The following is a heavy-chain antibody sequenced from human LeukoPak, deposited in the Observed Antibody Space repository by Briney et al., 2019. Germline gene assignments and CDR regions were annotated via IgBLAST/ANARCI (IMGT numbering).Heavy chain of an antibody. CDR2: IKQDGSEK. CDR1: EFTFSSYW. Sequence: GGSLRLSCAASEFTFSSYWMSWVRQAPGKGLEWVANIKQDGSEKYYVDSVKGRFTISRDNAKDSLYLQMNSLRAEDTAVYYCARDLGPGQYYYYYIDVWGKGTTVTVSS. V-gene: IGHV3-7*01. CDR3: ARDLGPGQYYYYYIDV. J-gene: IGHJ6*03.